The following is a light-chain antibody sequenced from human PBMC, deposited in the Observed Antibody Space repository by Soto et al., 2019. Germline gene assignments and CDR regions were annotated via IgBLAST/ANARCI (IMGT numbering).Light chain of an antibody. J-gene: IGLJ3*02. CDR3: AAWDDSLNGRV. CDR1: SSNIGSNT. Sequence: QAVVTQSPSASGTPGQRVTISCSGSSSNIGSNTVNWYQQLPGTAPKLLIYSNNQRPSGVPDRFSGSKSGTSASLAISGLQSEDEADYYYAAWDDSLNGRVFGGGTKVTVL. V-gene: IGLV1-44*01. CDR2: SNN.